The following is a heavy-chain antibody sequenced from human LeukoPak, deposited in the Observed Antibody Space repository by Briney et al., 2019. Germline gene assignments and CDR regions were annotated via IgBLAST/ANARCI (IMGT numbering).Heavy chain of an antibody. CDR1: GGTFSSYA. J-gene: IGHJ4*02. Sequence: SVKVSCKASGGTFSSYAISWVRQAPGQGLEWMGGIIPIFGTANYAQKFQGRVTITADKSTSTAYMELSSLRSEDTAVYYCARSLRYFDWYGDYWGQGTLVTVSS. V-gene: IGHV1-69*06. CDR2: IIPIFGTA. D-gene: IGHD3-9*01. CDR3: ARSLRYFDWYGDY.